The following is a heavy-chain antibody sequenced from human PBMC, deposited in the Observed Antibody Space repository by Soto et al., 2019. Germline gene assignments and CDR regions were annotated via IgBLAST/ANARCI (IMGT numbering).Heavy chain of an antibody. D-gene: IGHD2-15*01. CDR2: MDPSSGSA. Sequence: ASVKVSCKASGYTFTTYDINWVRQATGQGLEWMGWMDPSSGSAGYAQKFQGRVIMTRNTSINTAYLELSGLRSEDTAVYYCARGGYCSGGSCYENWFDPWGQGTLVTVSS. V-gene: IGHV1-8*01. J-gene: IGHJ5*02. CDR1: GYTFTTYD. CDR3: ARGGYCSGGSCYENWFDP.